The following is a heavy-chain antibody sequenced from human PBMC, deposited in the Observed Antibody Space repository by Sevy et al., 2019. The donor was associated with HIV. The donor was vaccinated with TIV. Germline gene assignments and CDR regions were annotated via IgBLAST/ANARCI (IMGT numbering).Heavy chain of an antibody. V-gene: IGHV3-23*01. CDR3: AKDGPITMVRGVITYFDY. CDR1: GFTFSSYA. Sequence: GGSLRLSCAASGFTFSSYAMSWVRQAPGKGLEWVSAISGSGGSTYYADSVKGRFTISRDNSKNTLYLQMNSLRAEDTAVYYYAKDGPITMVRGVITYFDYWGQGTLVTVSS. D-gene: IGHD3-10*01. J-gene: IGHJ4*02. CDR2: ISGSGGST.